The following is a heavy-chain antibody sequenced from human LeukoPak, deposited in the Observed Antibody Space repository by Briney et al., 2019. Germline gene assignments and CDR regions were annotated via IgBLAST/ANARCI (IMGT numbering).Heavy chain of an antibody. J-gene: IGHJ3*02. CDR2: ISGSGGST. D-gene: IGHD3-22*01. CDR3: AKDLSSWYYDSSGYYLYDAFDI. V-gene: IGHV3-23*01. CDR1: GFTFSSYG. Sequence: PGGTLRLSCAASGFTFSSYGMSWVRQAPGKGLEWVSAISGSGGSTYYADSVKGRFTISRDNSKNTLYLQMNSLRAEDTAVYYCAKDLSSWYYDSSGYYLYDAFDIWGQGTMVTVSS.